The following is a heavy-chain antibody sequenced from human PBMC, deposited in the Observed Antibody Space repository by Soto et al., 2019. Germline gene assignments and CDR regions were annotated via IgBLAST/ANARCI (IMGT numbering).Heavy chain of an antibody. CDR3: ARESPGHDAFDI. Sequence: SETLSLTCTVSGGSISSYYWSWIRQPPGKGLEWIGYIYYSGSTNYNPSLKSRVTISVDTSKNQFSLKLSSVTAADTAVYYCARESPGHDAFDIWGQGTMVTVSS. J-gene: IGHJ3*02. CDR1: GGSISSYY. CDR2: IYYSGST. V-gene: IGHV4-59*01.